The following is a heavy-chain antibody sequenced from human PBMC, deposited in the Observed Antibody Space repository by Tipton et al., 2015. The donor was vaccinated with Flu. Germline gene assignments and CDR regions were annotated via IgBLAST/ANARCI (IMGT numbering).Heavy chain of an antibody. CDR2: IYSSGSA. Sequence: TLSLTCNVSGSSMSNYYWTWIRQPAGKGLDWIGRIYSSGSANYNPSLESRVTSSIDTSKNQFSLDLISVTAADTAIYYCVREGNFWGAEAAFDIWGQGRMVTVSS. CDR1: GSSMSNYY. V-gene: IGHV4-4*07. D-gene: IGHD3-3*01. J-gene: IGHJ3*02. CDR3: VREGNFWGAEAAFDI.